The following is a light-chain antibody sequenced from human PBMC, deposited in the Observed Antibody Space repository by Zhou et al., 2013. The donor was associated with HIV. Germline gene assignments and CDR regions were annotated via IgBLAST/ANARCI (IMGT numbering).Light chain of an antibody. CDR1: SSDVGGYNL. CDR2: DVT. J-gene: IGLJ1*01. V-gene: IGLV2-23*02. Sequence: QSALTQPASVSVSPGQSITISCTGTSSDVGGYNLVSWYQQHPGKAPKLLIFDVTKRPSGVSNRFSGSKSGNTASLTISGLQAEDEADYFCCSFAGANTLYVFGSGTKATVL. CDR3: CSFAGANTLYV.